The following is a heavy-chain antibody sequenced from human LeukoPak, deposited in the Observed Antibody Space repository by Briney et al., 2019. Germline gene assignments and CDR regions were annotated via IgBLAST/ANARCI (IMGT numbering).Heavy chain of an antibody. J-gene: IGHJ4*02. CDR1: GYTFTDYY. CDR2: INPNSGAT. CDR3: ARDGNFDY. V-gene: IGHV1-2*02. Sequence: GASVKVSCKSSGYTFTDYYMHWVRQAPGQGLEWMGWINPNSGATNSAQKFQGRVTMTRDTSISTAYMELSRLRSDDPAMYYCARDGNFDYWGQGTLVTVSS. D-gene: IGHD1-26*01.